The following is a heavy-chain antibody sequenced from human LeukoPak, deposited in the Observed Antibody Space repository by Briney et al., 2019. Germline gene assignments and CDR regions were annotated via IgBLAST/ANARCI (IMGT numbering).Heavy chain of an antibody. CDR2: IWSDGFNT. D-gene: IGHD3-22*01. Sequence: GGSLRLSCAASGFPFRGYGMHWVRQAPGKGLEWVALIWSDGFNTDYADSVKGRFTISRHNSKNTLYLQMNSLRAEDTAVYYCARELYYYDSSGYYYVDYFDYWGQGTLVTVSS. CDR1: GFPFRGYG. J-gene: IGHJ4*02. V-gene: IGHV3-30*02. CDR3: ARELYYYDSSGYYYVDYFDY.